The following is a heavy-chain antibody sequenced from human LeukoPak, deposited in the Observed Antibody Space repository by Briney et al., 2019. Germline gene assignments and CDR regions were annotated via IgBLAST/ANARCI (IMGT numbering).Heavy chain of an antibody. D-gene: IGHD3-9*01. CDR3: ARDSVYDILTGYSPMPLDY. CDR1: GGSISSSSYY. CDR2: IYYSGST. V-gene: IGHV4-39*07. J-gene: IGHJ4*02. Sequence: SETLSLTCTVSGGSISSSSYYWGWIRQPPGKGLEWIGSIYYSGSTYYNPSLKSRVTISVDTSKNQFSLKLSSVTAADTAVYYCARDSVYDILTGYSPMPLDYWGQGTLVTVSS.